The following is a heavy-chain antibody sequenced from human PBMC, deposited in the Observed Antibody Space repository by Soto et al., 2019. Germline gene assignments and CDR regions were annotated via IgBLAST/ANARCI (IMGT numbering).Heavy chain of an antibody. CDR1: GGSISSGFYS. CDR3: ARGSDGVWNWFDY. J-gene: IGHJ5*01. Sequence: PXETLPLTCAVSGGSISSGFYSWSWVRQPPGQGLEWIGYIYNSGNTYYNPSLMSRVTISVDRSQNHFSLKLTSVTAADTAVYYCARGSDGVWNWFDYWGQGTQVTVSS. V-gene: IGHV4-30-2*01. CDR2: IYNSGNT. D-gene: IGHD2-21*02.